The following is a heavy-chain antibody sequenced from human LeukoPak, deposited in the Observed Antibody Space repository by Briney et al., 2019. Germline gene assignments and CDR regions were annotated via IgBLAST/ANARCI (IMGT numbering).Heavy chain of an antibody. CDR1: GFTFSRYA. D-gene: IGHD1-26*01. CDR3: AREALGAAIYY. CDR2: ISSTGGST. Sequence: GGSLRLSCAASGFTFSRYAMHWVRQAPGKGLEYVSAISSTGGSTFYGNSVKGRFTISRDNSKSTLYLQLGSLRAEDMAVYYCAREALGAAIYYWGQGTLVTVSS. V-gene: IGHV3-64*01. J-gene: IGHJ4*02.